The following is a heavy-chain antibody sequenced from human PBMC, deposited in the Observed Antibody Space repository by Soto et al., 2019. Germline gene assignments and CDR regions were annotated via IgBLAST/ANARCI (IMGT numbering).Heavy chain of an antibody. Sequence: GGSLRLSGTASGFSFGEYAMTWVRQGPGKGLEGVGFIRSRAYGTTTEYAASVKGRFIISRDDTKSSAYLQMNSLKTEDTAVYYCNSGAGNWGQGTQVPVSS. CDR2: IRSRAYGTTT. D-gene: IGHD6-19*01. J-gene: IGHJ4*02. V-gene: IGHV3-49*04. CDR3: NSGAGN. CDR1: GFSFGEYA.